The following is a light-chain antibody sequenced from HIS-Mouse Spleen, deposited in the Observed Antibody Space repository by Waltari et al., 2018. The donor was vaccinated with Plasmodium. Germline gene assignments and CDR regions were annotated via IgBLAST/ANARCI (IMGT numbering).Light chain of an antibody. V-gene: IGLV3-10*01. CDR2: EDS. CDR1: ELPKKY. J-gene: IGLJ3*02. CDR3: YSTDSSGNHRV. Sequence: SYELTQPPSVSVSPGQTARITCPGDELPKKYAYWYQQKSGQAPVLVIAEDSKRPSGIPERFSGSSSGTMATLTISGAQVEDEADYYCYSTDSSGNHRVFGGGTKLTVL.